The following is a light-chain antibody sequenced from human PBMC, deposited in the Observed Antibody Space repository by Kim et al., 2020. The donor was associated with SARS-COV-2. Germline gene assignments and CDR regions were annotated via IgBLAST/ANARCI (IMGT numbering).Light chain of an antibody. CDR2: DAS. CDR3: QQYDNLLT. V-gene: IGKV1-33*01. J-gene: IGKJ5*01. Sequence: DIQMTQSPSSLSASVGDRVTITCQASQDISNYLNWYQQKPGKAPKLLIYDASNLETGVPSRFSGSGSGTDFTFTISSLQPEDIATYYCQQYDNLLTFGQGTRLELN. CDR1: QDISNY.